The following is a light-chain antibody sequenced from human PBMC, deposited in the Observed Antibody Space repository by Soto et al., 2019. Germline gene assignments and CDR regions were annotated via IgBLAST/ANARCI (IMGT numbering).Light chain of an antibody. J-gene: IGKJ4*01. CDR1: QNIERW. Sequence: DIQMTQSPSTLSASVGDRVTITCRASQNIERWLAWYQQKPGKAPKLLLYDVSSLESGVPSRFSGSGSGTEFSLTISSLQPDDFGTYYCQQYDTSPLTFGGGTKVEVK. CDR3: QQYDTSPLT. V-gene: IGKV1-5*01. CDR2: DVS.